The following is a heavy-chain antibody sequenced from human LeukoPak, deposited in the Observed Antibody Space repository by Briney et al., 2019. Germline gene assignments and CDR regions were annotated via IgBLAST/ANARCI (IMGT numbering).Heavy chain of an antibody. J-gene: IGHJ4*02. CDR1: GYTFTGYY. CDR2: INPNSGGT. D-gene: IGHD5-12*01. V-gene: IGHV1-2*06. CDR3: ATVINNPIVATIGWGY. Sequence: ASVKVSCKASGYTFTGYYMHWVRQAPGQGLEWMGRINPNSGGTNYAQKFQGRVTMTEDTSTDTAYMELSSLRSEDTAVYYCATVINNPIVATIGWGYWGQGTLVTVSS.